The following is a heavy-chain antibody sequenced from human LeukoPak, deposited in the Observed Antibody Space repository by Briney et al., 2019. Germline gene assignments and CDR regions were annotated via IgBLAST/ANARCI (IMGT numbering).Heavy chain of an antibody. CDR3: ARSGYSNFQYFQH. Sequence: PSETLSLTCTVSGGSISSSSYYWGWIRQPPGKGLEWIGSIYYSGSTYYNPSLKSRVTISVDTSKNQFSLKLSSVTAADTAVYYCARSGYSNFQYFQHWGQGTLVTVSS. CDR1: GGSISSSSYY. V-gene: IGHV4-39*01. CDR2: IYYSGST. J-gene: IGHJ1*01. D-gene: IGHD6-13*01.